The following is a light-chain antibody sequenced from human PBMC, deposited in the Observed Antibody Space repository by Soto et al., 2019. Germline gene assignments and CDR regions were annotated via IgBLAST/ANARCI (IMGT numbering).Light chain of an antibody. Sequence: DIQMTQSPSTLSASVGDRVTITCRASQTISSWLAWYQQKPGKAPKLLIYKASTLESGVPSRFSGGESGTEFTLTISSLQPDDFATYYCQQYNSYSPYTFGQGAKVEIK. CDR2: KAS. CDR3: QQYNSYSPYT. V-gene: IGKV1-5*03. CDR1: QTISSW. J-gene: IGKJ2*01.